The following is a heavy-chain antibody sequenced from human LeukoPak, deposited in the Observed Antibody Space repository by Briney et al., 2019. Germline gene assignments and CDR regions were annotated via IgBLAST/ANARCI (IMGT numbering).Heavy chain of an antibody. J-gene: IGHJ3*02. CDR3: ARDSSGWTHAFDI. V-gene: IGHV3-20*01. CDR2: INWNGGST. CDR1: GFTFDDYG. D-gene: IGHD6-19*01. Sequence: GGSLRLSCAASGFTFDDYGMSWVRQAPGKGLEWVSGINWNGGSTGYADSVKGRFTISRDNAKNSLYLQVNSLRAEDTALYHCARDSSGWTHAFDIWGQGTMVTVSS.